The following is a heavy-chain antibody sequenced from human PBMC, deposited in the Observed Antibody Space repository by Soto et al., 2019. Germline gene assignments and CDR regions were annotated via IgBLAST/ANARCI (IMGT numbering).Heavy chain of an antibody. V-gene: IGHV1-3*01. CDR1: GYTFTSYA. CDR2: INAGNGNT. D-gene: IGHD1-7*01. J-gene: IGHJ6*02. Sequence: ASVKVSCKASGYTFTSYAMHWVRQAPGQRLEWMGWINAGNGNTKYSQKFQGGVTITRDTSASTAYMELSSLRSEDTAVYYCARDHDGTGTTYGMDVWGQGTTVTVSS. CDR3: ARDHDGTGTTYGMDV.